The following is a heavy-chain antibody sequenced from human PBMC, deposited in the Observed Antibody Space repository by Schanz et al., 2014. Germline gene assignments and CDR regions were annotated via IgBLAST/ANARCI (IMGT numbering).Heavy chain of an antibody. CDR3: ARSGSSNWYFFDY. J-gene: IGHJ4*02. D-gene: IGHD6-13*01. V-gene: IGHV1-3*01. CDR2: INAGTGNT. CDR1: GYDFHIYA. Sequence: QILLVQPGPEVKKPGASVTVSCKASGYDFHIYAYSWVRQAPGQRLEWMGWINAGTGNTEYSQKFQGRVTITRDTLASTAYMEVSSLRSEDTAVYYCARSGSSNWYFFDYWGQGTLVTVSS.